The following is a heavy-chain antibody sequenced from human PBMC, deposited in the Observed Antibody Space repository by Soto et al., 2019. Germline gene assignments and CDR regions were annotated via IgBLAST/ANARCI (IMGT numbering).Heavy chain of an antibody. CDR2: ISSSSSYI. V-gene: IGHV3-21*01. J-gene: IGHJ6*02. CDR3: ARGLEIAVAEYGYYYYGMDV. CDR1: GFTFSSYS. Sequence: PGGSLRLSCAACGFTFSSYSMNWVRQAPGKGLEWVSSISSSSSYIYYADSVKGRFTISRDNAKNSLYLQMNSLRAEDTAVYYCARGLEIAVAEYGYYYYGMDVWGQGTTVTVSS. D-gene: IGHD6-19*01.